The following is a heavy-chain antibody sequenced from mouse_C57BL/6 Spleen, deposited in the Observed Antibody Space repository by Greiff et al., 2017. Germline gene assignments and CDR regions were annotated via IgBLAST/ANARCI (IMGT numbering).Heavy chain of an antibody. CDR3: ASFVYYDYDRDRDYYAMDY. D-gene: IGHD2-4*01. J-gene: IGHJ4*01. V-gene: IGHV1-26*01. Sequence: EVQLQQSGPELVKPGASVKISCKASGYTFTDYYMNWVKQSHGKSLEWIGDINPNNGGTSYNQKFKGKATLTVETSSSTAYMELRSLTSEDSAVYYCASFVYYDYDRDRDYYAMDYWGQGTSVTVSS. CDR2: INPNNGGT. CDR1: GYTFTDYY.